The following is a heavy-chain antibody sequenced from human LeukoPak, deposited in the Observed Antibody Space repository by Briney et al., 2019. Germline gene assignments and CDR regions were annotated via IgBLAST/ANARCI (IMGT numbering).Heavy chain of an antibody. J-gene: IGHJ4*02. D-gene: IGHD6-19*01. V-gene: IGHV3-23*01. CDR3: AIGYSSGWYFFDN. CDR2: ISGSGGST. CDR1: GFTFSSYA. Sequence: GGSLRLSCAASGFTFSSYAMNWVRQAPGKGLEWVSAISGSGGSTHYADSVKGRFTISRDDSKNTLYLQMNSLRAEDTAVYYCAIGYSSGWYFFDNWGQGILVTVSS.